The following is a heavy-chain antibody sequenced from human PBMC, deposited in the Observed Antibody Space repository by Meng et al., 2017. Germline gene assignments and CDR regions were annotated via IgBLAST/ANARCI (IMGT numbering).Heavy chain of an antibody. CDR2: IRSKHDGETA. CDR1: GITFSDAW. V-gene: IGHV3-15*01. D-gene: IGHD3-16*02. Sequence: GESLKISCVASGITFSDAWMTWVRQTPGKGLEWVGHIRSKHDGETADYAAPVRGRFTLTRDDSKNTIYLQMNSLKTEDTAMYYCSKDVPLTEGGAIRTWGQGTLVTVYS. J-gene: IGHJ5*02. CDR3: SKDVPLTEGGAIRT.